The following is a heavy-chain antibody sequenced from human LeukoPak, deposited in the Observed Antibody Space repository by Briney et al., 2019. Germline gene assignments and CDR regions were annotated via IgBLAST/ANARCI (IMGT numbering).Heavy chain of an antibody. J-gene: IGHJ6*03. CDR2: IYPGDSDT. CDR3: ARLGPGYYYYYMEV. CDR1: GYSFTSYW. V-gene: IGHV5-51*01. Sequence: GESLKISCKGLGYSFTSYWIAWVRQMPGKGLEWMGNIYPGDSDTTYSPFFQGQVTISVDKSITTAYLQWSSLKASDTAMYYCARLGPGYYYYYMEVWGKGTTVTVSS.